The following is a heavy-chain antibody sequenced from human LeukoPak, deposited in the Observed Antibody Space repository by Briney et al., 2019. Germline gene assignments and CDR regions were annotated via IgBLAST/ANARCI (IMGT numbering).Heavy chain of an antibody. D-gene: IGHD3-3*01. J-gene: IGHJ4*02. V-gene: IGHV1-18*04. CDR1: GYTFIGYY. CDR2: ISAYNGNT. Sequence: ASVKVSCKASGYTFIGYYIHWVRQAPGQGLEWMGWISAYNGNTNYAQKLQGRVTMTTDTSTSTAYMELRSLRSDDTAVYYCARDHRRITIFGVVTHYHPFDYWGQGTLVTVPS. CDR3: ARDHRRITIFGVVTHYHPFDY.